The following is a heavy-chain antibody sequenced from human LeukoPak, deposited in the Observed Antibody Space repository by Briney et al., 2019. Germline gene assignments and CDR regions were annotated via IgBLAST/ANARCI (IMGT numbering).Heavy chain of an antibody. CDR1: GGSISSDGYS. D-gene: IGHD6-19*01. V-gene: IGHV4-30-2*01. CDR3: ARASVVAGSGLDY. Sequence: PQTLSLTCAVSGGSISSDGYSWSWIRQPPGKGLEWIGYIYPSGSTYYNPSLKSRVTISVDRSKNQFSLKLNSVTAADTAVYYCARASVVAGSGLDYWGQGTLVTVSS. CDR2: IYPSGST. J-gene: IGHJ4*02.